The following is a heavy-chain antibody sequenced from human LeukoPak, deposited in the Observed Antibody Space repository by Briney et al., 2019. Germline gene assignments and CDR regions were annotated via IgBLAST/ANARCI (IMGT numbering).Heavy chain of an antibody. V-gene: IGHV3-53*01. D-gene: IGHD5-18*01. CDR3: ARGYSYGVGGYFDY. Sequence: GGSLRLSCAGSGFTFSSYSMNWVRQAPGKGLEWVSVVYSGGTTYYADSVKGRFTISRDSSKNTLYLQMNSLRAEDTAVYYCARGYSYGVGGYFDYWGQGTLVTVSS. CDR2: VYSGGTT. CDR1: GFTFSSYS. J-gene: IGHJ4*02.